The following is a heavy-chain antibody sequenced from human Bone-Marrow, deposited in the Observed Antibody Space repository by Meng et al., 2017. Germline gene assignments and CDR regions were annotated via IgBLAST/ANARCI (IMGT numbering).Heavy chain of an antibody. D-gene: IGHD6-13*01. CDR2: INPSGDST. CDR3: ARDEDISAAGKLFGDY. J-gene: IGHJ4*02. CDR1: GYTFTSYC. Sequence: ASVKVSCKASGYTFTSYCMHWVRQAPGQGLEWMGIINPSGDSTTYAQKFQGRVTMTRDTSTSTVYMELSSLRSEDTAVYYFARDEDISAAGKLFGDYWGQGTLVTVSS. V-gene: IGHV1-46*01.